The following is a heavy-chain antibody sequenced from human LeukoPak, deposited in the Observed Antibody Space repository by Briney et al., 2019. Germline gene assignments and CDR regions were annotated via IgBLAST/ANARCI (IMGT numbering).Heavy chain of an antibody. Sequence: GGSLRLSCAASGFTFSSHSMNWVRQAPGRGLEWVSYISSSGSTIYYADSVKGRFSISRDNAKNSLHLQMNSLRAEDTAVYYCARGTVAGKAPYWGQGTLVTVSS. D-gene: IGHD6-19*01. CDR1: GFTFSSHS. CDR3: ARGTVAGKAPY. CDR2: ISSSGSTI. V-gene: IGHV3-48*01. J-gene: IGHJ4*02.